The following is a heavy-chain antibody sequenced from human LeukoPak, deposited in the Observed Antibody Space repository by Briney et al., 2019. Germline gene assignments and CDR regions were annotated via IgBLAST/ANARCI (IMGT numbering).Heavy chain of an antibody. CDR2: IYYSGST. V-gene: IGHV4-59*01. CDR3: ARETHYYDSSGYYSRWFGP. CDR1: GGSISSYY. Sequence: PSETLSLTCTVSGGSISSYYWSWIRQPPGKGLEWIGYIYYSGSTNYNPSLKSRVTISVDTSKNQFSLKLSSVTAADTAVYYCARETHYYDSSGYYSRWFGPWGQGTLVTVSS. J-gene: IGHJ5*02. D-gene: IGHD3-22*01.